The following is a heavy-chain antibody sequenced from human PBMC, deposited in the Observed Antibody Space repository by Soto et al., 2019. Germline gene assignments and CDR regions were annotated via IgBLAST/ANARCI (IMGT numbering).Heavy chain of an antibody. D-gene: IGHD2-2*01. CDR2: IYYSGST. Sequence: QLQVQESRPGLVKPSETLSLTCTVSGGSISSSSYYWGWIRQPPGKELEWIGSIYYSGSTYYNPSLKSRVTISVDTSKNQFSLKVNSVTAADTAVHYCARQRCSSTSCYFDYWGRGTLVTVSS. CDR3: ARQRCSSTSCYFDY. V-gene: IGHV4-39*01. J-gene: IGHJ4*02. CDR1: GGSISSSSYY.